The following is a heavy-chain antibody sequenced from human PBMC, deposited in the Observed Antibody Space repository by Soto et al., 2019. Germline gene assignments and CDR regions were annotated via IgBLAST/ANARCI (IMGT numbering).Heavy chain of an antibody. CDR3: ASPIAARPGYYYGMDV. Sequence: QVQLVQSGAEVKKPGSSVKVSCKASGGTFSSYAISWVRQAPGQGLEWMGGIIPIFGTANYAQKFQGRVTSTADESTSTAYMELSSLRAEDTAVYYCASPIAARPGYYYGMDVWGQGTTVTVSS. D-gene: IGHD6-6*01. J-gene: IGHJ6*02. CDR2: IIPIFGTA. CDR1: GGTFSSYA. V-gene: IGHV1-69*01.